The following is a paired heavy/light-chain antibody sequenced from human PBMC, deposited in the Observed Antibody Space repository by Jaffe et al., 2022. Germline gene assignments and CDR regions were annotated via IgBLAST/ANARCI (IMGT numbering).Heavy chain of an antibody. V-gene: IGHV3-23*01. J-gene: IGHJ4*02. CDR2: ISGSSGNT. CDR1: GFIFSTYA. CDR3: AKGWRRNYFTTMVQAD. Sequence: EVQLLESGGDLVQPGGSLRLSCVASGFIFSTYAMSWVRQAPGKGLDWVSSISGSSGNTYYGDSVKGRFTISRDNSKNTLYLQMNGLRAEDTAIYYCAKGWRRNYFTTMVQADWGQGTLVTVPS. D-gene: IGHD3-10*01.
Light chain of an antibody. CDR3: SSYTSSSTLV. V-gene: IGLV2-14*03. CDR1: SSDIGGYNY. Sequence: QSALTQPASVSGSPGQSITISCTGTSSDIGGYNYVSWYQQHPGKAPKLMIYDVSNRPSGVSNRFSGSKSGSTASLTISGLQAEDEADYYCSSYTSSSTLVFGTGTKVTVL. CDR2: DVS. J-gene: IGLJ1*01.